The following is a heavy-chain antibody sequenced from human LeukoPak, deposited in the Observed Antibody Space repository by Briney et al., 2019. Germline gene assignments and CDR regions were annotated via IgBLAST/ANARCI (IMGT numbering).Heavy chain of an antibody. J-gene: IGHJ4*02. Sequence: PGGSLRLSCAASGFTFSTYWISWVRQAPGTGLEWVASIKQDGSEKSYVDSVKGRFTISRDNAKNSLYLQMNSLRAEDTAAYYCARGGYQLLWYWGQGTLVTVSS. CDR2: IKQDGSEK. V-gene: IGHV3-7*04. CDR1: GFTFSTYW. CDR3: ARGGYQLLWY. D-gene: IGHD2-2*01.